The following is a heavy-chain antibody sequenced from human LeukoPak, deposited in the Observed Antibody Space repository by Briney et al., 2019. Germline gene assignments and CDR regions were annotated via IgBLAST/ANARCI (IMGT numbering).Heavy chain of an antibody. D-gene: IGHD3-16*02. J-gene: IGHJ4*02. CDR3: ASFRYYDNVWGSYSYMDNY. Sequence: GGSLRLSCAASGFTFSSYERNWVRQAPGKGLEWVSYISSGGSNIYYADSVKGRFTISKDNAKNSLYLQMNSLRAEDTAVYYCASFRYYDNVWGSYSYMDNYWGQGTLVTVSS. CDR2: ISSGGSNI. CDR1: GFTFSSYE. V-gene: IGHV3-48*03.